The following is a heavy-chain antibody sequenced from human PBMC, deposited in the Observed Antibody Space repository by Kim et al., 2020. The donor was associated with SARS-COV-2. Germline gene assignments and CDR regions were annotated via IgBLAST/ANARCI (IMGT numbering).Heavy chain of an antibody. D-gene: IGHD6-13*01. CDR2: ISYDGSNK. V-gene: IGHV3-30*18. J-gene: IGHJ4*02. CDR3: ANSGTGY. Sequence: GGSLRLSCAASGFTFSSYGMHWVRQAPGKGLEWVAVISYDGSNKYYADSVKGRFTISRDNSKNTLYLQMNSLRAEDTAVYYCANSGTGYWGQGTLVTVSS. CDR1: GFTFSSYG.